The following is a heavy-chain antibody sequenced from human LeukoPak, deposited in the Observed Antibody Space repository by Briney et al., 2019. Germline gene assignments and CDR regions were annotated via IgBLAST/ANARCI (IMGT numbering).Heavy chain of an antibody. Sequence: PGGSLRLSCAASGFTFSNYVMSWVRQAPGKGLEWVSSISGSGGNTYYADSVKGRFIISRDNSKNTLYLQMNSLRAEDTALCYCAEEVGNTYPTFDYWGQGTLVTVSS. CDR1: GFTFSNYV. V-gene: IGHV3-23*01. J-gene: IGHJ4*02. D-gene: IGHD1-26*01. CDR2: ISGSGGNT. CDR3: AEEVGNTYPTFDY.